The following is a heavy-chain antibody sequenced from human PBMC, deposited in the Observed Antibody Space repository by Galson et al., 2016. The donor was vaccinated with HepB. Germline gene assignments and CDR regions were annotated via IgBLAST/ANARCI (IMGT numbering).Heavy chain of an antibody. D-gene: IGHD3-10*01. V-gene: IGHV3-30*04. Sequence: SLRLSCAASGFTFSSYAMHWVRQAPGKGLEWVAVISYHGTDKYYADSLKGRFTISRDNSRNTLYLQMNSLRTEDTAVYYCSRDYYGSGTSYNERGVDYWGQGTLVTVSS. CDR3: SRDYYGSGTSYNERGVDY. J-gene: IGHJ4*02. CDR1: GFTFSSYA. CDR2: ISYHGTDK.